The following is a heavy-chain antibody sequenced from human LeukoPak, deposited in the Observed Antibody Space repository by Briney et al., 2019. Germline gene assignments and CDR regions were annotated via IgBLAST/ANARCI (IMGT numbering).Heavy chain of an antibody. Sequence: PSETLSLTCTVSGYSIASGYLWGWIRQTPEKGLEWIATIYHGGRTYYNLSLKSRVTISMDTSRNQFSLKVTSVTAADTALYFCARGGPWELSHRDYFDYWGQGTLVTVSS. D-gene: IGHD1-26*01. J-gene: IGHJ4*02. CDR2: IYHGGRT. CDR1: GYSIASGYL. CDR3: ARGGPWELSHRDYFDY. V-gene: IGHV4-38-2*02.